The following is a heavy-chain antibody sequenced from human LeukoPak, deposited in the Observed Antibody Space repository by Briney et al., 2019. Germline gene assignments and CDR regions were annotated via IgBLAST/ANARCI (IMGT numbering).Heavy chain of an antibody. V-gene: IGHV4-4*02. CDR1: GGSISSSNW. Sequence: SETLSLTCAVSGGSISSSNWWNWVRQPPGKGLEWIGEIYHSGSTNYNPSLKSRVTISVDTSKNQFSLKLSSVTAADTAVYYCARRPYYDYVWGSYRFDYWGQGTLVTVSS. CDR3: ARRPYYDYVWGSYRFDY. CDR2: IYHSGST. J-gene: IGHJ4*02. D-gene: IGHD3-16*02.